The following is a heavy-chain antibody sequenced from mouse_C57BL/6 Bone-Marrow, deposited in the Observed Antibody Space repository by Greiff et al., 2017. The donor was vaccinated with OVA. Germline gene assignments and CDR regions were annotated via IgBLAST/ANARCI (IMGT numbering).Heavy chain of an antibody. CDR3: AKLLRSSEGGGFDY. Sequence: EVQLQQSGAELVRPGASVKLSCTASGFNIKDDYMHWVKQRPEQGLEWIGWIDPENGDTEYASKFQGKATITADTSSNTAYLQLSSLTSEDSAVYFCAKLLRSSEGGGFDYWGQGTTLTVSS. CDR1: GFNIKDDY. CDR2: IDPENGDT. V-gene: IGHV14-4*01. D-gene: IGHD1-1*01. J-gene: IGHJ2*01.